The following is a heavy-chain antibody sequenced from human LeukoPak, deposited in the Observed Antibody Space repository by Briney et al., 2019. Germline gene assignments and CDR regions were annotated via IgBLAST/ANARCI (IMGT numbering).Heavy chain of an antibody. J-gene: IGHJ3*02. CDR3: AREGIAARDAFDI. CDR1: GGSISSYY. D-gene: IGHD6-13*01. CDR2: IYYSGST. V-gene: IGHV4-59*01. Sequence: SETLSLTCTVSGGSISSYYWSWIRQPPGKGLEWIGYIYYSGSTNYNPSLKSRVTISVDTSKNQFSLKLSSVTAADTAVYYCAREGIAARDAFDIWGQGTMVTVSS.